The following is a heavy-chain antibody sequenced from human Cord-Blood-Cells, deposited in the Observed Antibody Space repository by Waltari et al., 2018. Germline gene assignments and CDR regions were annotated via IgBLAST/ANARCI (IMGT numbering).Heavy chain of an antibody. CDR3: ARDSGDYVWGSYRYFDY. CDR2: ISSSSGHI. CDR1: GFTFSSYS. D-gene: IGHD3-16*02. Sequence: EVQLVESGGGLVKPGGSLRLTCAASGFTFSSYSMNWVRQAPGQGLELVSAISSSSGHIYYADSVKRRFTISRDNAKNSLYLQMNSLRAEDTAVYYCARDSGDYVWGSYRYFDYWGQGTLVTVSS. J-gene: IGHJ4*02. V-gene: IGHV3-21*01.